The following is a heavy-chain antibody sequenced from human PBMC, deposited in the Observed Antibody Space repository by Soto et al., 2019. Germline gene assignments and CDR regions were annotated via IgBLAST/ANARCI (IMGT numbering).Heavy chain of an antibody. CDR3: AGGGHYYGRGGMDV. J-gene: IGHJ6*02. V-gene: IGHV1-46*01. Sequence: ISLGRVTMTRDTSTSTVYMELSSLRSEDTAVYYCAGGGHYYGRGGMDVWGQGTTVTVSS. D-gene: IGHD3-10*01.